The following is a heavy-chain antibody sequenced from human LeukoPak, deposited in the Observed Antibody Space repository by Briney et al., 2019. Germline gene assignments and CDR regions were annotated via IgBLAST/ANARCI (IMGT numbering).Heavy chain of an antibody. Sequence: GGSLRLSCAASGFTFSSYAMSWVRQATGKGLEWVSAISGSGGSTYYADSVKGRFTISRDNSKNTLYLQMNSLRAEDTAVYYCARDYADAGSSPWGQGSLVTVSS. D-gene: IGHD4-17*01. V-gene: IGHV3-23*01. CDR1: GFTFSSYA. CDR3: ARDYADAGSSP. J-gene: IGHJ5*02. CDR2: ISGSGGST.